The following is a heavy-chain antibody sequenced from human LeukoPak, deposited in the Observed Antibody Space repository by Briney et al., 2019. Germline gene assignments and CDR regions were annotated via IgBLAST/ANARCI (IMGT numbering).Heavy chain of an antibody. CDR2: INHSGST. V-gene: IGHV4-34*01. J-gene: IGHJ5*02. CDR3: ASLRWPRLGWFDP. CDR1: GGSFSGYY. D-gene: IGHD5-12*01. Sequence: SETLSLTCAVYGGSFSGYYWSWIRRPPGKGLEWIGEINHSGSTNYNPSLKSRVTIPVDTSKNQFSLKLSSVTAADTAVYYCASLRWPRLGWFDPWGQGTLVTVSS.